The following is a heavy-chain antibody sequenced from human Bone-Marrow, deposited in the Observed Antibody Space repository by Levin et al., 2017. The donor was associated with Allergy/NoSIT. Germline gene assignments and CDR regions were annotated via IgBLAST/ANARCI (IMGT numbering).Heavy chain of an antibody. D-gene: IGHD5-18*01. J-gene: IGHJ4*02. CDR3: ARGAYSYGFSDV. Sequence: GGSLRLSCKGSGYSFTNYWIGWVRQVPGKGLEWMAIIYPSDSDIRYSPSFEGQVTISADKSINTAYLHWSSLKASDTAMYYCARGAYSYGFSDVWGQGTLVIVSS. CDR1: GYSFTNYW. CDR2: IYPSDSDI. V-gene: IGHV5-51*01.